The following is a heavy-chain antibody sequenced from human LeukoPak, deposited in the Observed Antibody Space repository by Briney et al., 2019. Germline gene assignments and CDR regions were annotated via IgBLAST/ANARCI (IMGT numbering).Heavy chain of an antibody. CDR3: ARDRAAAGTFCPDY. CDR2: IWYDGSNK. Sequence: GVSLRLSFAASGFSCSRYGMNWVRQAPGKGLEWVAVIWYDGSNKYYADSVKGRFTISRDNSKNTLYLQMNSLRAEDTAVYYCARDRAAAGTFCPDYWGQGTLVTVSS. CDR1: GFSCSRYG. J-gene: IGHJ4*02. V-gene: IGHV3-33*07. D-gene: IGHD6-13*01.